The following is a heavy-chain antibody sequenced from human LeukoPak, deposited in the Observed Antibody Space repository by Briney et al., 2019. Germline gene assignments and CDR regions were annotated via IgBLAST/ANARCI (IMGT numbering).Heavy chain of an antibody. CDR1: GFNFSSFA. CDR3: AKPPHGSGWYTDNWFDP. Sequence: GGSLRLSCVASGFNFSSFAMSWVRQAPGKGLEWVSAITSSGSTDYTYYADSVKGRSTISRDNSKNTLYLEMNSLRAEDTAVYYCAKPPHGSGWYTDNWFDPWGQGTRVTVSS. J-gene: IGHJ5*02. D-gene: IGHD6-19*01. CDR2: ITSSGSTDYT. V-gene: IGHV3-23*05.